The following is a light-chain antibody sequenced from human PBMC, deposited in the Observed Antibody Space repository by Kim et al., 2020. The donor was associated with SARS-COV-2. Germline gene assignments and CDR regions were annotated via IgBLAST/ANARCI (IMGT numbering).Light chain of an antibody. J-gene: IGLJ1*01. CDR2: DNN. Sequence: GEGVTSSCTGSASSIGAGYDVTWYQRLQGTAPKHVMYDNNYRPSGVPDRFSGSKSGSSASLAITGLQTDDEADYLGQSFDINLGAIFGSGTKVTVL. CDR3: QSFDINLGAI. V-gene: IGLV1-40*01. CDR1: ASSIGAGYD.